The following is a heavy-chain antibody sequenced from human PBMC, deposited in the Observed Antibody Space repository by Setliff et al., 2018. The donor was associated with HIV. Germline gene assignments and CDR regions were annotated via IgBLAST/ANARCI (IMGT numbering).Heavy chain of an antibody. D-gene: IGHD5-18*01. CDR2: TRSKTYGGTT. CDR3: SRLRGYSYGLASYYYYYMDA. V-gene: IGHV3-49*04. CDR1: GFPFGDYP. Sequence: GGSLRLSCTTSGFPFGDYPVSWVRQAPGKGLEWVGCTRSKTYGGTTEYAASVKGRFTISRDDSKNIAYLQMNSLKTEDTAVYYCSRLRGYSYGLASYYYYYMDAWGKGTTVTVSS. J-gene: IGHJ6*03.